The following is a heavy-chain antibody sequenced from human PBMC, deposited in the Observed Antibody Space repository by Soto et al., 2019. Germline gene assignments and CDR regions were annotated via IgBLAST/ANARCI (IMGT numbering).Heavy chain of an antibody. D-gene: IGHD6-13*01. CDR3: ASLAAAGLDY. J-gene: IGHJ4*02. CDR2: IYHSGST. V-gene: IGHV4-30-2*01. Sequence: SETLSLTCAVSGGSMSSGGYSWSWIRQPPGKGLEWIGYIYHSGSTYYNPSLKSRVTISVDRSKNQFSLKLSSVTAADTAVYYCASLAAAGLDYWGQGTLVTVSS. CDR1: GGSMSSGGYS.